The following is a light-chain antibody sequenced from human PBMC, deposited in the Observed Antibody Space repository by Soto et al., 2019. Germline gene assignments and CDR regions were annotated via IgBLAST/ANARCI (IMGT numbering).Light chain of an antibody. CDR1: QSVGYN. Sequence: RVLTQSPATLSVSPGERATLSCRASQSVGYNLAWYQQKPGQSPRLLIYATSTRATGVPARFSGSGSGTEFTLTISSLQSEDFAVYYCQQYNTLPPLFNFGPGTKVDIK. V-gene: IGKV3-15*01. CDR3: QQYNTLPPLFN. J-gene: IGKJ3*01. CDR2: ATS.